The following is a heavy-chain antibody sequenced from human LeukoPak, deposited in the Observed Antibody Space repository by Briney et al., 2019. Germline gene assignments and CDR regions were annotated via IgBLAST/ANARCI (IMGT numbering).Heavy chain of an antibody. J-gene: IGHJ4*02. CDR3: ARVSGSSWYGHYFDY. CDR1: GFTISSYS. V-gene: IGHV3-48*01. D-gene: IGHD6-13*01. CDR2: ISSSSSTI. Sequence: GGSLRLSCAASGFTISSYSMNWVRQAPGKGLEGVSYISSSSSTIYYADSVKGRFTISRDNAKNSLYLQMNSRRAEDTAVYYCARVSGSSWYGHYFDYWGQGTLVTVSS.